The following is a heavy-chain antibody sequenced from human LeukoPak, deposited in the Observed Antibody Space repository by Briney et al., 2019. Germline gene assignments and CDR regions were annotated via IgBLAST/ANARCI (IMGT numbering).Heavy chain of an antibody. CDR1: GGSFSSYY. CDR2: IYYSGST. CDR3: ARDPPWYSSSVPGWFDP. Sequence: SETLSLTCAVYGGSFSSYYWGWIRQPPGKGLEWIGSIYYSGSTYYNPSLKSRVTISVDTSKNQFSLKLSSVTAADTAVYYCARDPPWYSSSVPGWFDPWGQGTLVTASS. D-gene: IGHD6-6*01. J-gene: IGHJ5*02. V-gene: IGHV4-39*07.